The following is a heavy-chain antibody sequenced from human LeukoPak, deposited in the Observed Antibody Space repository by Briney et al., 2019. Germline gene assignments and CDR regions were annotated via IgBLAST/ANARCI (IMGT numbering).Heavy chain of an antibody. CDR3: ARANYYDTSGYSRGAFDI. CDR1: GGSISSSNW. D-gene: IGHD3-22*01. Sequence: PSETLSLTCAVSGGSISSSNWWSWVRPPPGKGLEWIGEIYHSGSTNYNASLKSRVTISVDTSKNQFSLNLRSVTAADTAVYYCARANYYDTSGYSRGAFDIWGQGTMVTVSS. J-gene: IGHJ3*02. V-gene: IGHV4-4*02. CDR2: IYHSGST.